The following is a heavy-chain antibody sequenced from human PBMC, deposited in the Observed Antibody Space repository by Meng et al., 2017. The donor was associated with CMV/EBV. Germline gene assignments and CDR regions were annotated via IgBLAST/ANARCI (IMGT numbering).Heavy chain of an antibody. CDR1: GFTFSDYY. CDR3: ATLWGGNYYFDY. D-gene: IGHD4-23*01. V-gene: IGHV3-69-1*01. CDR2: ISSSSTI. Sequence: GESLKISCAASGFTFSDYYMNWVRQAPGKGLEWVSSISSSSTIYYADSVKGRFTISRDNAKNSLYLQMNSLRAEDTAVYYCATLWGGNYYFDYWGQGTLVTVSS. J-gene: IGHJ4*02.